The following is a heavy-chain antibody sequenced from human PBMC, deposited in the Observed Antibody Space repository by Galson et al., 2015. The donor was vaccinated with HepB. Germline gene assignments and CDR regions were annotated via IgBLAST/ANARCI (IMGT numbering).Heavy chain of an antibody. J-gene: IGHJ4*02. V-gene: IGHV3-66*02. D-gene: IGHD6-13*01. Sequence: SLRLSCAASGFTISSNYMSWVRQAPGKGLEWVSVIYSGGSTYYADSVKGRFTISRDNSKNTLYLQMNSLRAEGTAVYYCARAGYSSSWGFDYWGQGTLVTVSS. CDR3: ARAGYSSSWGFDY. CDR2: IYSGGST. CDR1: GFTISSNY.